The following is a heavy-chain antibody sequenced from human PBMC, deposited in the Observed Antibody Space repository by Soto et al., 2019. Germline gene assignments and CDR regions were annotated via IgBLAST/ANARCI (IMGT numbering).Heavy chain of an antibody. V-gene: IGHV4-39*01. J-gene: IGHJ4*01. Sequence: SETLSLTCTVSGASINSSDYYWGWVRQPPGKGLEWIGSIFYGGSTYFNPSLKSRVTISVDTSHTQFSLHLKSVTAADAAVYYCARLLSYWGHGTLVTVSS. CDR3: ARLLSY. D-gene: IGHD3-10*02. CDR1: GASINSSDYY. CDR2: IFYGGST.